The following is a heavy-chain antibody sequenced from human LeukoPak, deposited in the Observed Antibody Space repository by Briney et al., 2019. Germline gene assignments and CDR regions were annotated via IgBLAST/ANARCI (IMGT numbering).Heavy chain of an antibody. CDR2: IWFDGSYK. Sequence: PGGSLRLSCAASGFTFSNYGMHWVRQAPGKGLEWVAIIWFDGSYKYYADSVKGRFTISRDNSKNTLYLQMNSLRAEDTAVYYCARREYYDSSGYSQYFQHWGQGTLVTVSS. CDR3: ARREYYDSSGYSQYFQH. D-gene: IGHD3-22*01. J-gene: IGHJ1*01. CDR1: GFTFSNYG. V-gene: IGHV3-33*01.